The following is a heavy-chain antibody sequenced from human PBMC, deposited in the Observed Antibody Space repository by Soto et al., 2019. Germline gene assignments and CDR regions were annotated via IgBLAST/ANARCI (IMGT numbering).Heavy chain of an antibody. CDR3: AKDRDGPLWFGELE. D-gene: IGHD3-10*01. J-gene: IGHJ4*02. V-gene: IGHV3-30*18. Sequence: GGSLRLSCAASGFTFSSYGMHWVRQAPGKGLEWVAVISYDGSNKFYADSAKGRFTISRDNSKNTLYLQMNSLRAEVTAVYYCAKDRDGPLWFGELEGVQGTLVTVSS. CDR1: GFTFSSYG. CDR2: ISYDGSNK.